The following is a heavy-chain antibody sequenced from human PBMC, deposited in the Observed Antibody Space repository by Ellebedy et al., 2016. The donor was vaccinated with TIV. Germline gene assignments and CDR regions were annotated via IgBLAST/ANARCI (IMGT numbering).Heavy chain of an antibody. CDR2: INPSGSST. CDR3: ASIGDHLPVAVDY. CDR1: GYTFTGYY. Sequence: ASVKVSCXASGYTFTGYYMHWVRQAPGHGLEWMGVINPSGSSTTYAERFQGRVTITRDTSTSAVYMDLSSLRSEDTAVYYCASIGDHLPVAVDYWGQGTLVIVSS. V-gene: IGHV1-46*01. J-gene: IGHJ4*02. D-gene: IGHD2-15*01.